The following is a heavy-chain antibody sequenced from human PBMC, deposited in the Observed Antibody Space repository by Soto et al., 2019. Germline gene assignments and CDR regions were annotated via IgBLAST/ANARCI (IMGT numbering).Heavy chain of an antibody. CDR1: GDSISSSFW. J-gene: IGHJ4*01. V-gene: IGHV4-4*02. CDR3: ARYDFGTFDY. Sequence: QVLLQESGPGLVKPSGTLSLTCAVSGDSISSSFWWSWVRQPPGKGLKWIGEIYHTESTVYNPSLKSRVTISVDKSKNQSSLNLDSVTAADTAVYYCARYDFGTFDYWGRGILVTVTS. D-gene: IGHD4-17*01. CDR2: IYHTEST.